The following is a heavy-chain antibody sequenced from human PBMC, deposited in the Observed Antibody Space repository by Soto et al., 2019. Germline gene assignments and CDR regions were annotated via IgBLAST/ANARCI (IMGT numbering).Heavy chain of an antibody. CDR1: GGSISSGDYY. V-gene: IGHV4-30-4*01. CDR2: IYYSGST. D-gene: IGHD6-19*01. J-gene: IGHJ5*02. Sequence: TSETLSLTCTVSGGSISSGDYYWSWIRQPPGKGLEWIVYIYYSGSTYYNPSLKSRVTISVDTSQHQFSLKLSSVAAEDTAIYSCASSRGIAVRGSFDHWGQGILVTVS. CDR3: ASSRGIAVRGSFDH.